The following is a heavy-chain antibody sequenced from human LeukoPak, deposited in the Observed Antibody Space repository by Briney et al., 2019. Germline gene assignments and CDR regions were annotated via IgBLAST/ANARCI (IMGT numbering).Heavy chain of an antibody. V-gene: IGHV4-59*02. CDR3: ASALGSHLYYYYGMDV. Sequence: SETLSLTCLVSSGSVSSYYWTWIRQPPGKGLEWIGYIYHTGSNNYSPSLKSRVTISVDTSKNQFSLSLSSVTAADTAVYYCASALGSHLYYYYGMDVWGQGTTVTVSS. CDR2: IYHTGSN. J-gene: IGHJ6*02. CDR1: SGSVSSYY. D-gene: IGHD1-26*01.